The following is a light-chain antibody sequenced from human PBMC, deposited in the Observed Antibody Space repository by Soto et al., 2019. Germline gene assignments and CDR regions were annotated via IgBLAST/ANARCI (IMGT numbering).Light chain of an antibody. J-gene: IGKJ4*01. Sequence: EIVLTQSPATLSLSPGERATLSCRASQSVSSYLAWYQQKPGQAPRLLIYDASNRATGIPARFSGSGSGTDFTLTISSLEPDDFSVYYCQQRSNGLTFGGGTKVEIK. V-gene: IGKV3-11*01. CDR1: QSVSSY. CDR3: QQRSNGLT. CDR2: DAS.